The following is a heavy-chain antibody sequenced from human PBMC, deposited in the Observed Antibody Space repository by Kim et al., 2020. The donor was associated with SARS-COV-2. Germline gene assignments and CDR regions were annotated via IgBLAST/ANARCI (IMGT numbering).Heavy chain of an antibody. CDR2: INPSGGDT. CDR3: ARATPYNSSGYYLKYNYYYGMDV. D-gene: IGHD3-22*01. Sequence: ASVKVSCKASGYTFTNYFIHWVRQAPGQGLQWMGIINPSGGDTTYAQKFQGRVTMTRDTSTSTVYMELSSLRSEDTAVYYCARATPYNSSGYYLKYNYYYGMDVWGQGTTVTVSS. V-gene: IGHV1-46*01. CDR1: GYTFTNYF. J-gene: IGHJ6*02.